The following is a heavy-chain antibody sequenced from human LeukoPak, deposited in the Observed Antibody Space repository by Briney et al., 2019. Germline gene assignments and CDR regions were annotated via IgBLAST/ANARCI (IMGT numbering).Heavy chain of an antibody. J-gene: IGHJ6*04. Sequence: SVKVSCKASGYTFTGYYMHWVRQAPGQGLEWMGGIIPIFGTANYAQKFQGRVTITADESTSTAYMELSSLRSEDTAVYYCARDREGFWSALDVWGNGTTVTVSS. CDR1: GYTFTGYY. D-gene: IGHD3-3*01. CDR2: IIPIFGTA. CDR3: ARDREGFWSALDV. V-gene: IGHV1-69*13.